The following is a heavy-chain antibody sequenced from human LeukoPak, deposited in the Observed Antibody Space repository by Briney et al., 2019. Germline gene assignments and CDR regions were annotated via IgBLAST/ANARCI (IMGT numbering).Heavy chain of an antibody. CDR3: ARRDARYDTLDY. D-gene: IGHD1-1*01. Sequence: PSETLSLTCSVSGYSINNGFYWDWIRQPPGRGLEWIGGMYYNGETYYNPSLKSRVHISPDTSKNHFSLKLSSVTAADTAVYYCARRDARYDTLDYWGQGTLVTVSS. J-gene: IGHJ4*02. CDR2: MYYNGET. V-gene: IGHV4-38-2*01. CDR1: GYSINNGFY.